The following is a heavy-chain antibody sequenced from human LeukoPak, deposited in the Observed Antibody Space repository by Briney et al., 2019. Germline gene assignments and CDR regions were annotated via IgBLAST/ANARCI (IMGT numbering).Heavy chain of an antibody. Sequence: PGGSLRLSCAASGFSVSSNFMSWVRQAPGKGLEWVSVIYSGGTTYYADSVKGRFTISRDNSKNTLYLQMNSLRVEDTAVYYCARDGGGSFDYWGQGTLVTVSS. CDR2: IYSGGTT. D-gene: IGHD3-10*01. J-gene: IGHJ4*02. CDR3: ARDGGGSFDY. V-gene: IGHV3-53*05. CDR1: GFSVSSNF.